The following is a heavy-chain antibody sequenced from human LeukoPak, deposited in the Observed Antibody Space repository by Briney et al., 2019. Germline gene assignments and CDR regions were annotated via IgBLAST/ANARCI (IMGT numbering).Heavy chain of an antibody. Sequence: GGSLRLSCAASGFTFSSYGMHWVRQAPGKGLEWVAVISYDGSNKYYADSVKGRFTISRDNSKNTLYLQMNSLRAEDMAVYYCANGPGDWGQGTLVTVSS. CDR2: ISYDGSNK. CDR1: GFTFSSYG. CDR3: ANGPGD. V-gene: IGHV3-30*18. J-gene: IGHJ4*02.